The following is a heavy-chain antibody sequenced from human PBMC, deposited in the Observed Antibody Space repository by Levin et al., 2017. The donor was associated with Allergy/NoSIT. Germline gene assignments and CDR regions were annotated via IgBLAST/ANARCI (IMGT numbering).Heavy chain of an antibody. CDR2: ISNSGGAI. Sequence: TGGSLRLSCEVSGFTFSDYYMIWIRQAPGKGLEWVSDISNSGGAIYYADSVKGRFTISRDNAKNSLYLQMNSLRVEDTAVYYCARGTAPPDYWGQGTLVTVSS. CDR3: ARGTAPPDY. CDR1: GFTFSDYY. D-gene: IGHD2-21*02. J-gene: IGHJ4*02. V-gene: IGHV3-11*01.